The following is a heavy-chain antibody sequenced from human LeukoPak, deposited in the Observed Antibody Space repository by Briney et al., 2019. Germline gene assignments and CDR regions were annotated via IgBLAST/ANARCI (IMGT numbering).Heavy chain of an antibody. Sequence: YGGWVRQPPGKGLEGRGDIYHSGSTYYNPSLTSRVTISVDTSKNPFSLKLSSVTAADTAVYYCARVSGISPFFWGQGTLVTVSS. V-gene: IGHV4-38-2*02. CDR1: Y. CDR2: IYHSGST. D-gene: IGHD1-1*01. J-gene: IGHJ4*02. CDR3: ARVSGISPFF.